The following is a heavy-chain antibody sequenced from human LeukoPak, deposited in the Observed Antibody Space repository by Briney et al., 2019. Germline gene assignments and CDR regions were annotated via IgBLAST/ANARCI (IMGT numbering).Heavy chain of an antibody. D-gene: IGHD3-10*01. CDR1: GGTFSSYA. Sequence: SVKVSCKASGGTFSSYAISWVRQAPGQGLEWMGGIIPIFGTANYAQKFQGGVSLTTDEFTSTAYIELSSLRSEDTAVYYCARVRGTYDRNWFDPWGQGTLVTVSS. V-gene: IGHV1-69*05. CDR2: IIPIFGTA. CDR3: ARVRGTYDRNWFDP. J-gene: IGHJ5*02.